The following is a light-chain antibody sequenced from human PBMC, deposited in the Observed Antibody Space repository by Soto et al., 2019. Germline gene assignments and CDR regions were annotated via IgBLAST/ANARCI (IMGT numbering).Light chain of an antibody. V-gene: IGKV3-20*01. J-gene: IGKJ1*01. CDR1: QSVSSGY. Sequence: EIVLTQSPATLSLSPGERATLSCRASQSVSSGYVAWHQQKPGQAPRLLIYGASSRATGNPGRFSGSGSGTDFTLTISMLEPEDFAVYYCQQYGSFRTFGQGTKVEIK. CDR3: QQYGSFRT. CDR2: GAS.